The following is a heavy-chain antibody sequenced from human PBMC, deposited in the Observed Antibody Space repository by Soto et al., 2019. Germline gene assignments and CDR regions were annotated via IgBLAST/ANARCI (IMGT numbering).Heavy chain of an antibody. J-gene: IGHJ3*02. V-gene: IGHV1-69*02. Sequence: SVKVSCKASGGTFSSYSISWVRQAPGQGLEWMGRIIPILGIANYAQKFQGRVTITADKSTSTAYMELSSLRSEDTAVYYCASKYCSGGSCYYDAFDSWGQGTMVTVSS. CDR2: IIPILGIA. D-gene: IGHD2-15*01. CDR1: GGTFSSYS. CDR3: ASKYCSGGSCYYDAFDS.